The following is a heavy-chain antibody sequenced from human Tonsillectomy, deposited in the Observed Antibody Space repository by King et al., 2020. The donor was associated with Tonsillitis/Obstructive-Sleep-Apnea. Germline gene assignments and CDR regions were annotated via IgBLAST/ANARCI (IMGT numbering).Heavy chain of an antibody. CDR1: AFTFSSYA. V-gene: IGHV3-30*01. J-gene: IGHJ4*02. CDR2: ISYDGSNK. Sequence: VQLVQSGGDVVQPGRSLRLSCAASAFTFSSYAMHWVRQAPGKGLEWVAVISYDGSNKYYADSVKGRFTISRDNSKNTLYLQMNSLRAEDTAVYYCARDRSNYLDYWGQGTLVTVSS. D-gene: IGHD4-11*01. CDR3: ARDRSNYLDY.